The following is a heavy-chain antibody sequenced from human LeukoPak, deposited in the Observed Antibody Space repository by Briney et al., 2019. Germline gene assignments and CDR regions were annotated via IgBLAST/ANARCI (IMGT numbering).Heavy chain of an antibody. J-gene: IGHJ3*02. D-gene: IGHD5-12*01. V-gene: IGHV3-53*01. CDR3: ARFVDIVATSGRKDAFDI. Sequence: GGSLRLSCAASGFTVSSNYMSWVRQAPGKGLEWVSVIYSGGSTYYADSVKGRFTISRDNCKHTLNLQMKSMRAEDTADYYCARFVDIVATSGRKDAFDIWGQGTMVTVSS. CDR1: GFTVSSNY. CDR2: IYSGGST.